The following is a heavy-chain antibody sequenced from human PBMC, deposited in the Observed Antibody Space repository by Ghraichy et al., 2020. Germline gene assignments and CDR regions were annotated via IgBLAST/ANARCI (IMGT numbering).Heavy chain of an antibody. CDR2: IIPIFGTA. Sequence: SVKVSCKASGGTFSSYAISWVRQAPGQGLEWMGGIIPIFGTANYAQKFQGRVTITADESTSTAYMELSSLRSEDTAVYYCARAEYSYGQYYYYMDVWGKGTTVTVSS. V-gene: IGHV1-69*13. J-gene: IGHJ6*03. CDR3: ARAEYSYGQYYYYMDV. CDR1: GGTFSSYA. D-gene: IGHD5-18*01.